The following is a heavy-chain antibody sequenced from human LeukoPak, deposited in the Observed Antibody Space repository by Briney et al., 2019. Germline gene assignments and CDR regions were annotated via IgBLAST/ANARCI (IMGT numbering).Heavy chain of an antibody. D-gene: IGHD3-3*01. CDR3: ARDRFWSGSPGAFDI. CDR2: IKQDGSEK. Sequence: GALRLSCGASGFTFSSYWMSWVRRAPGKGLGGGANIKQDGSEKYYVDSVTRRFTISRDNAKNSLYLQMNSLRAEDTAVYYCARDRFWSGSPGAFDIWGQGTMVTVSS. CDR1: GFTFSSYW. J-gene: IGHJ3*02. V-gene: IGHV3-7*01.